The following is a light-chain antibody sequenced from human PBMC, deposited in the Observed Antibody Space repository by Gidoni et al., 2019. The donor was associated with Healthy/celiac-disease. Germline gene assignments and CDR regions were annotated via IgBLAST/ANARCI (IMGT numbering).Light chain of an antibody. V-gene: IGLV3-1*01. J-gene: IGLJ2*01. CDR3: QAWDSTTSRVL. Sequence: SYELTQPPSVSVSPGQTASITCSGDKLGDKYGCWYQQKPGQSPVLVIYQDNKRPSGIPERFSGSNSGNTATLTISGTQAMDEADYYCQAWDSTTSRVLFGGGTKLTVL. CDR1: KLGDKY. CDR2: QDN.